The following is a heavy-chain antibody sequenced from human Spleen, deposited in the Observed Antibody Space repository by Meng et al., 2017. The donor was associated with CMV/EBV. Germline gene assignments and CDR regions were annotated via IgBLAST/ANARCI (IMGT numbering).Heavy chain of an antibody. Sequence: ASVKVSCKVSGYTLTELSMHWVRQAPGQGLEWMGWINPNSGNTHSAQKFQGRVTLTMDTSISTVYMELSSLRFDDTAVYYCARDGPTYSSSAFDSWGQGTLVTVSS. J-gene: IGHJ4*02. CDR3: ARDGPTYSSSAFDS. D-gene: IGHD6-6*01. CDR1: GYTLTELS. V-gene: IGHV1-2*02. CDR2: INPNSGNT.